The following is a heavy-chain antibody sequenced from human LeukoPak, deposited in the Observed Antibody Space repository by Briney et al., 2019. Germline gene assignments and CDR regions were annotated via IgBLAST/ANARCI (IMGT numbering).Heavy chain of an antibody. CDR1: GGSISSYY. J-gene: IGHJ6*03. V-gene: IGHV4-59*01. Sequence: AETQPLTCTVSGGSISSYYWSWIQQPPGKGLEEIGYMYYSGSTNYNPSLKSRVTISTDTSKNQFSLKLSSVTAADAAVSYCARETSQKGGDYMDVWGKGTTVTISS. CDR3: ARETSQKGGDYMDV. D-gene: IGHD3-16*01. CDR2: MYYSGST.